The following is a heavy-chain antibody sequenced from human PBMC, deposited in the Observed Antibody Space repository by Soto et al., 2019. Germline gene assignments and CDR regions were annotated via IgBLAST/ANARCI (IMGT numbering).Heavy chain of an antibody. CDR2: INSDGSST. CDR1: GFNFSRYW. V-gene: IGHV3-74*01. J-gene: IGHJ4*02. D-gene: IGHD6-6*01. Sequence: GGSLILSCAASGFNFSRYWMHWVRQVPGKGLVWVSRINSDGSSTNYADSVKGRFTISRDNAGNTLFLQMNSLRAEDTAVYYCARGRASLDYWGQGTLVTLSS. CDR3: ARGRASLDY.